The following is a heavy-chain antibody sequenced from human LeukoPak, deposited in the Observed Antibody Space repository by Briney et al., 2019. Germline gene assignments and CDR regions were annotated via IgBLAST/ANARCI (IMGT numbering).Heavy chain of an antibody. J-gene: IGHJ5*02. D-gene: IGHD3-9*01. CDR3: ARHGSYHDILTDYGPPVRMWWFDP. Sequence: SETLSLTCTVSGGSISSGGYYWSWIRQHPGKGLEWIGYIYYSGSTYYNPSLKSRVTISVDTSKNQFSLELSSVTAADTAVFYCARHGSYHDILTDYGPPVRMWWFDPWGQGTLVTVSS. CDR2: IYYSGST. V-gene: IGHV4-31*03. CDR1: GGSISSGGYY.